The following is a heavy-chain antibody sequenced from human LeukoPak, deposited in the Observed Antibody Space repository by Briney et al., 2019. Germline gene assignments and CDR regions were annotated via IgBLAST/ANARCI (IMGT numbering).Heavy chain of an antibody. V-gene: IGHV3-21*01. CDR3: ARDKGRTDY. CDR2: ISTSSNYI. J-gene: IGHJ4*02. CDR1: GFTFSSYS. Sequence: GGSLRLSCAASGFTFSSYSMNWVRQAPGKGLEWVSSISTSSNYIYYADSVKGRFTISRDNAKNSLYLQMNSLRAEDTAVYYCARDKGRTDYWGLGTLVTVSS.